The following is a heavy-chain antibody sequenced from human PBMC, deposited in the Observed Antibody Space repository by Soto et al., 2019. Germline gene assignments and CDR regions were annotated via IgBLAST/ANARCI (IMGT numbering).Heavy chain of an antibody. J-gene: IGHJ4*02. Sequence: QVQLVESGGGVVQPGRSLRLSCAASGFTFSSYGMHWVRQAPGKGQVWVAVIWYDGSNKYYADSVKGRFTISRDNSKNTLYLQMNSLRAEDTAVYYCARNSEWELRRYFAYWGQGTLVTVSS. CDR2: IWYDGSNK. CDR3: ARNSEWELRRYFAY. D-gene: IGHD1-26*01. V-gene: IGHV3-33*01. CDR1: GFTFSSYG.